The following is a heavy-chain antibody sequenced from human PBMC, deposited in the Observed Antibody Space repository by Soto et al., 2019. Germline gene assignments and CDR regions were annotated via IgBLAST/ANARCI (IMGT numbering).Heavy chain of an antibody. CDR2: INSTSTYT. Sequence: QVHLVESGGGLVKPGGSLRLSCAASGFTFSDYYMGWIRQAPGRGLEWVSYINSTSTYTDYAGSVKGRFTISRDNARNSLFLQMNSLRAEDTAVYYCASLLATAIRQDFHHWGQGTLVTVSS. CDR1: GFTFSDYY. J-gene: IGHJ1*01. D-gene: IGHD2-21*02. V-gene: IGHV3-11*06. CDR3: ASLLATAIRQDFHH.